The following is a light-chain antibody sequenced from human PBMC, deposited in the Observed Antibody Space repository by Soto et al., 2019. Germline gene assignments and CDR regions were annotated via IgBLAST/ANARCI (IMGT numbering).Light chain of an antibody. Sequence: QSVLTQPPSASGTPGQRVTISCSGGSSNIGSNSVSWYQQLPGMGAKLLIYSNDQRPSGVPDRFSGSKSVTSASLTISGLQSEDEADYYCASWDDSLDARLFGGGTQLTVL. CDR1: SSNIGSNS. J-gene: IGLJ3*02. CDR2: SND. V-gene: IGLV1-44*01. CDR3: ASWDDSLDARL.